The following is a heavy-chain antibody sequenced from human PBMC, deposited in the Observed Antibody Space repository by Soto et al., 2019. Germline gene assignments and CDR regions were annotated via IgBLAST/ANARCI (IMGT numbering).Heavy chain of an antibody. CDR1: GFTFSSYS. CDR2: ISSSSSYI. V-gene: IGHV3-21*04. J-gene: IGHJ4*02. CDR3: AKGSAGSRPYYFDS. Sequence: GGSLRLSCAASGFTFSSYSMNWVRQAPGKGLEWVSSISSSSSYIYYADSVKGRFTISRDNAKNSLYLQMNSLRAEDTAIYYCAKGSAGSRPYYFDSWGQGTQVTVSS. D-gene: IGHD2-15*01.